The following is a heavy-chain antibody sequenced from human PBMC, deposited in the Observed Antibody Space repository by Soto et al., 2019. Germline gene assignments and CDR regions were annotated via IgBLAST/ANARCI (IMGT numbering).Heavy chain of an antibody. D-gene: IGHD6-13*01. Sequence: SATLPLTYRVSGCTICSYYWSWIRQPVGKGQEWIGRIYTSGSTNYNPSLNSRVTMSVDTAKNQFSLKLSSVTAADTAVYFVAREMGYSSSDYWGGPLGQVTLVIV. CDR2: IYTSGST. J-gene: IGHJ5*02. CDR1: GCTICSYY. V-gene: IGHV4-4*07. CDR3: AREMGYSSSDYWGGP.